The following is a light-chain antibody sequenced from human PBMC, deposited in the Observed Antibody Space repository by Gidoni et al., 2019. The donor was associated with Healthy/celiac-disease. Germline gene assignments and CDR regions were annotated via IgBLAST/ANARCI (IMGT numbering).Light chain of an antibody. CDR1: QSVSSRY. CDR3: QQYGSSSLCS. V-gene: IGKV3-20*01. CDR2: GAS. J-gene: IGKJ2*04. Sequence: DIVLTQSPGTLSLSPGERATLSCRASQSVSSRYLAWYQQKPGQAPRLLIYGASSRATGIPDRFSGSGSGTDFTLTISRLEPEDFAVYYCQQYGSSSLCSFGQGTKLEIK.